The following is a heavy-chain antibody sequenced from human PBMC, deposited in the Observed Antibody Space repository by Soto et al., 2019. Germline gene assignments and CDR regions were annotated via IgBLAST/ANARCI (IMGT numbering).Heavy chain of an antibody. CDR2: IYHSGST. Sequence: SETLSLTCAVSSGSISSSNWWSWVRQPPGKGLEWIGEIYHSGSTNYNPSLKSRVTISVDKSKNQFSLKLSSVTAADTAVYYCARDPRYCSGGSCSLHAFDIWGQGTMVTVSS. CDR1: SGSISSSNW. J-gene: IGHJ3*02. V-gene: IGHV4-4*02. CDR3: ARDPRYCSGGSCSLHAFDI. D-gene: IGHD2-15*01.